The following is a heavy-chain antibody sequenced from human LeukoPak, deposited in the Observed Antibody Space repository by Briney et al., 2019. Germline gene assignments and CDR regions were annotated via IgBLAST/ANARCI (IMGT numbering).Heavy chain of an antibody. CDR2: ISNSSRYT. V-gene: IGHV3-11*05. Sequence: GRSLKLSGAATGFTFNAYYINWIRQAPGKGLDWVSSISNSSRYTNYADSVKSRFTISRDNAKNSLYLQMNRLRAEDTAVYYCARAHLSIAAAGTAGYWGQGTLVTVSS. D-gene: IGHD6-13*01. CDR1: GFTFNAYY. CDR3: ARAHLSIAAAGTAGY. J-gene: IGHJ4*02.